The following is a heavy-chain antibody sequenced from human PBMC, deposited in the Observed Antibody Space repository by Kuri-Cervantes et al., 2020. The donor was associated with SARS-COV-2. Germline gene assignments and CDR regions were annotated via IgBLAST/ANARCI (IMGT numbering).Heavy chain of an antibody. V-gene: IGHV4-31*03. CDR3: MRDTPPLEWLYTGMDV. CDR2: IYYNGNT. CDR1: GAAISSGGYY. J-gene: IGHJ6*02. D-gene: IGHD3-3*01. Sequence: LRLSCTVSGAAISSGGYYWGWIRQHPEKGLEWIGYIYYNGNTYYNPSHESRLTITLDTSKNQFSLKLTSVTAADTAVYYCMRDTPPLEWLYTGMDVWGQGTTVTVSS.